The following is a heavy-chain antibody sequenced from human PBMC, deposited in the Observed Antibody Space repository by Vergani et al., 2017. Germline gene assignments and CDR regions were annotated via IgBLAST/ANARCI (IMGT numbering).Heavy chain of an antibody. CDR3: ARDGGIVXVPARERGKGWFDP. CDR1: GASIRSSNYY. V-gene: IGHV4-39*02. D-gene: IGHD2-2*01. Sequence: QLQLQESGPGLVKPSATLSLTCSVSGASIRSSNYYWGWIRQPPGKGLEWIASIYYSGSTYYNPSLKSRVTISVDTSKNQFSLKLSSVTAADTAVYYCARDGGIVXVPARERGKGWFDPWGQGTLVTVSS. J-gene: IGHJ5*02. CDR2: IYYSGST.